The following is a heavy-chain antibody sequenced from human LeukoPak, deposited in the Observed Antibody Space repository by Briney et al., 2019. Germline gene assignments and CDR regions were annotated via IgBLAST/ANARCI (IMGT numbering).Heavy chain of an antibody. Sequence: ASVKVSCKASGYTFTSYVISWVRQAPGQGLEWMGWISAYNGNTNYAQKLQGRVTMTTDTSTSTAYMELRSLRSDDTAVYYCARVLVTMVRGVITPHYGMDVWGQGTTVTVSS. CDR3: ARVLVTMVRGVITPHYGMDV. CDR1: GYTFTSYV. CDR2: ISAYNGNT. V-gene: IGHV1-18*01. J-gene: IGHJ6*02. D-gene: IGHD3-10*01.